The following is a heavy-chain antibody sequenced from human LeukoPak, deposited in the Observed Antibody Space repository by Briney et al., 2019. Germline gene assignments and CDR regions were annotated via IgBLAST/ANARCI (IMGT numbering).Heavy chain of an antibody. V-gene: IGHV5-51*01. CDR2: IYPGDSDT. Sequence: GESLKISCKGSGYGFTSYWIGWVRQMPGKGLEWMGIIYPGDSDTRYSPSFQGQVTISADKSISTAYLQWSSLKASDTAMYYCARHMLSYGDFRNVYGMDVWGQGTTVTVSS. J-gene: IGHJ6*02. CDR3: ARHMLSYGDFRNVYGMDV. D-gene: IGHD4-17*01. CDR1: GYGFTSYW.